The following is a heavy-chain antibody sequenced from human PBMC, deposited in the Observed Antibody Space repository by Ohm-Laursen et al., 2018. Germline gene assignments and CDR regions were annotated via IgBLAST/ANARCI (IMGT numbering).Heavy chain of an antibody. CDR2: IYDSGRT. V-gene: IGHV4-59*08. Sequence: SETLSLTCSVSGGSISGYYWSWIRQPPGKGLEWIGYIYDSGRTNYNPSLKSRVSTSVDTSKNQVSLKLSSVTAADTAVYYCARHLGDAFDIWGQGTMVTVSS. CDR1: GGSISGYY. J-gene: IGHJ3*02. CDR3: ARHLGDAFDI.